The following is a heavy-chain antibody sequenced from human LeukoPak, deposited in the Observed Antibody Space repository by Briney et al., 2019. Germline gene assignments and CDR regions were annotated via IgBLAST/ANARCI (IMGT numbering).Heavy chain of an antibody. CDR1: RASISSNY. Sequence: SETLSLTCTDSRASISSNYWSWIRQPPGKGLEWIAYIYYNGSTNYNPSLKSRVTISVDTSKNQFSLKLSSVTAADTAVYYCARDPGEWEILGAFDIWGQGTMVTVSS. CDR2: IYYNGST. V-gene: IGHV4-59*01. J-gene: IGHJ3*02. CDR3: ARDPGEWEILGAFDI. D-gene: IGHD1-26*01.